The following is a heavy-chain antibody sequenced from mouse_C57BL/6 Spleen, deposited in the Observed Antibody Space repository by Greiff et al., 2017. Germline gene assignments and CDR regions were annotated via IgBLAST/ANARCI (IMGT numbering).Heavy chain of an antibody. V-gene: IGHV5-17*01. CDR1: GFTFSGYG. CDR3: AVTYYGYDVEDYAMDY. J-gene: IGHJ4*01. Sequence: EVHVVESGGGLVKPGGSLKLSCAASGFTFSGYGMHWVRQAPEKGLEWVAYISSGSSTIYYADTVKGRFTLSRDNAKNTLFFQITSLRSEDTAMYYCAVTYYGYDVEDYAMDYWGQGTSVTVSS. CDR2: ISSGSSTI. D-gene: IGHD2-2*01.